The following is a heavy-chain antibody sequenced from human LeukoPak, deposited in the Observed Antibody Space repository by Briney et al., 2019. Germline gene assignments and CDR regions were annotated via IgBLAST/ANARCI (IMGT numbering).Heavy chain of an antibody. Sequence: GGSLRLSCEASGFTFSSYWMSWVRQAPGKGLEWVANIKQDGSEKYYVDSVKGRFTISRDNAKNSLYLQMNSLRAEDTAVYYWARSSRYYYGGSVYWGQGTLVTVSS. V-gene: IGHV3-7*01. CDR2: IKQDGSEK. CDR3: ARSSRYYYGGSVY. D-gene: IGHD3-22*01. CDR1: GFTFSSYW. J-gene: IGHJ4*02.